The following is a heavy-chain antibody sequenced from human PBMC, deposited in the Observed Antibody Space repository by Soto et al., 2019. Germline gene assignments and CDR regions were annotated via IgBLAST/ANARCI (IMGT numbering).Heavy chain of an antibody. CDR1: GFNVSISY. CDR3: ARRKYCSSTTCFDY. V-gene: IGHV3-66*01. CDR2: IYSDGYT. Sequence: LRLSCAASGFNVSISYMSWVRQVPGKGLEWVSIIYSDGYTYYAASVKGRFTISRDNFKNTLYLQMSSLRAEDTAVYYCARRKYCSSTTCFDYWGQGTLVTVSS. J-gene: IGHJ4*02. D-gene: IGHD2-2*01.